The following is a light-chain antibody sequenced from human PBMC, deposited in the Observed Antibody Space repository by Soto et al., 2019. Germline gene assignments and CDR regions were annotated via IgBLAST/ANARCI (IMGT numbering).Light chain of an antibody. Sequence: QSVLTQPPSASGTPGQTITITCSGSSFNSGRETVHWYQQFPGTAPKLLIYSSDQRPSGVPDRFSGSKTGTLASLAISGLQFEDEADHYCATCDARPNSPLFGGGSKVTVL. CDR2: SSD. CDR3: ATCDARPNSPL. CDR1: SFNSGRET. V-gene: IGLV1-44*01. J-gene: IGLJ2*01.